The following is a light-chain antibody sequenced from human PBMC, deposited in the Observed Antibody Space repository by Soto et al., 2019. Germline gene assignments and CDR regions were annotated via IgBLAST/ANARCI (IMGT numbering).Light chain of an antibody. Sequence: QSALTQPASVSGSPGQSITISCSGTSSDVGGYNYVSWYQQHPGKAPKVMIYEVRNRPSGVSNRFSGSKSGNTASLTISGLQAEDEADYYCGSYTSNNTRVFGGGTKLTV. CDR2: EVR. CDR3: GSYTSNNTRV. J-gene: IGLJ2*01. CDR1: SSDVGGYNY. V-gene: IGLV2-14*01.